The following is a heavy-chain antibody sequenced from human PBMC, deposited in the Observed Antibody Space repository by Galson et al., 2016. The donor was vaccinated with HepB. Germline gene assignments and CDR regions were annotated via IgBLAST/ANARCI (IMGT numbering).Heavy chain of an antibody. Sequence: SLRLSCAASGFILGTYGMHWVRQAPGKGLEWVAMISYDGTATYYEDPVKGRFTISRDISTNTLYLQMDSLGVEDTAVYYCARDFRSGEWTNWFYSWGQGTLVTVSS. J-gene: IGHJ5*01. CDR2: ISYDGTAT. CDR1: GFILGTYG. V-gene: IGHV3-30*03. D-gene: IGHD3-3*01. CDR3: ARDFRSGEWTNWFYS.